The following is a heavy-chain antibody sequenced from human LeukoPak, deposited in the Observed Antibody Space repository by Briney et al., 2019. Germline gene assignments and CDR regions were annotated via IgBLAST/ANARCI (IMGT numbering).Heavy chain of an antibody. CDR2: IYYSGST. D-gene: IGHD1-26*01. CDR1: GGSISNSNW. CDR3: ARSRAFNSGAFDP. Sequence: PSETLSLTCTVSGGSISNSNWWSWIRQPPGQGLEWIGYIYYSGSTYYNPSLKSRVTISVDTSKNQFSLRLNSVTAADTAVYYCARSRAFNSGAFDPWGQGSLVTVSS. V-gene: IGHV4-4*02. J-gene: IGHJ5*02.